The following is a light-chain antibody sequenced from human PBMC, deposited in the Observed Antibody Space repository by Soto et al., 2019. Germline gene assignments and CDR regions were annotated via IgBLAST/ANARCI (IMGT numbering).Light chain of an antibody. V-gene: IGKV3-20*01. CDR3: QQYGSSPIT. J-gene: IGKJ5*01. CDR2: GAS. Sequence: ETVLRQSPSAVSLSPRETGRLSGRASQSVSSSYLAWYQQKPGQAPRLLIYGASSRATGIPDRFSGSGSGTDFTLSISKLESEVLGVYYCQQYGSSPITFGEGTRLEIK. CDR1: QSVSSSY.